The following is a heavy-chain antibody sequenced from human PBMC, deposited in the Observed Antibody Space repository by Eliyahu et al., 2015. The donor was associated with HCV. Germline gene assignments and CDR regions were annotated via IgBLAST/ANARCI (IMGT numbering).Heavy chain of an antibody. CDR2: IKQDGSEK. CDR1: GFTFSSYW. CDR3: AREDWFGEGVVDY. V-gene: IGHV3-7*01. Sequence: EVQLVESGGGLVQPGGSLRLSCAAXGFTFSSYWXSWVRQAPGKGLEWVANIKQDGSEKYYVDSVKGRFTISRDNAKNSLYLQMNSLRAEDTAVYYCAREDWFGEGVVDYWGQGTLVTVSS. J-gene: IGHJ4*02. D-gene: IGHD3-10*01.